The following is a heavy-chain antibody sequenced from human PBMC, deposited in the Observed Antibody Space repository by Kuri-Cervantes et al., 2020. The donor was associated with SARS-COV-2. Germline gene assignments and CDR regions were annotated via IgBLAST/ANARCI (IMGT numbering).Heavy chain of an antibody. Sequence: ASVKVSCKASGYTFTNYDINWVRQASGQGLEWMGWMNPNSGNTGYAQKFQGRVTITADESTTTAYMELSSLRSEDTAVYYCARANYGDYVYRFDYWGQGTLVTVSS. D-gene: IGHD4-17*01. V-gene: IGHV1-8*01. J-gene: IGHJ4*02. CDR1: GYTFTNYD. CDR3: ARANYGDYVYRFDY. CDR2: MNPNSGNT.